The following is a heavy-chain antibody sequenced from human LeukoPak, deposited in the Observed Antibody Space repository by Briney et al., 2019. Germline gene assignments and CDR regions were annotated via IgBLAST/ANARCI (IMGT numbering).Heavy chain of an antibody. CDR2: ISSSSSTI. CDR3: AKDLELLWFGELLSGHDY. V-gene: IGHV3-48*01. CDR1: GFTFSSYS. D-gene: IGHD3-10*01. J-gene: IGHJ4*02. Sequence: GGSLRLSCAASGFTFSSYSMNWVRQAPGKGLEWVSYISSSSSTIYYADSVKGRFTISRDNSKNTLYLQMNSLRAEDTAVYYCAKDLELLWFGELLSGHDYWGQGTLVTVSS.